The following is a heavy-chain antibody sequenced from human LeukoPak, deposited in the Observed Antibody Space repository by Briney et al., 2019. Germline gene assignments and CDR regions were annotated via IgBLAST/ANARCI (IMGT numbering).Heavy chain of an antibody. CDR2: IKQDGSEK. CDR1: GFTFRHYW. D-gene: IGHD5-24*01. J-gene: IGHJ4*02. V-gene: IGHV3-7*01. CDR3: ARGGGWLHHYSDY. Sequence: GGSLRLSCATSGFTFRHYWMTWVRQAPGKGLEWMANIKQDGSEKYYVDSVKGRFNISRDNAKNSLELQMNSLRDEDTAVYYCARGGGWLHHYSDYWGQGTLVTVSS.